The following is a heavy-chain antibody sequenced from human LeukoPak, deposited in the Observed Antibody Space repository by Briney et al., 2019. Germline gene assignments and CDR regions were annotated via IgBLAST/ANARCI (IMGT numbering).Heavy chain of an antibody. Sequence: SETLSLTCAVYGGSFSGYYWSWIRQPPGKGLEWIGEINHSGSTNYNPSLKSRVTISVDTSKNQFSLKLSSVTAADTAVYYCARAFLEGMTTGNFDYWGQGTLFTVSS. CDR3: ARAFLEGMTTGNFDY. J-gene: IGHJ4*02. D-gene: IGHD4-17*01. CDR1: GGSFSGYY. CDR2: INHSGST. V-gene: IGHV4-34*01.